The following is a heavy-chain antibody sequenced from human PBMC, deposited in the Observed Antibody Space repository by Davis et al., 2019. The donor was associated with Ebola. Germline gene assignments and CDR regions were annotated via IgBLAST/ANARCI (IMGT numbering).Heavy chain of an antibody. Sequence: PGGSLRLSCAASGFTFSSDAMNWVRQVPGKGLEWVSSITRSGAGAYYADSVKGRCTISRDNSKNTLYLQMNSLRAEDTAVYYCASCSEDGMDVWGKGTTVTVSS. CDR2: ITRSGAGA. CDR1: GFTFSSDA. D-gene: IGHD3-10*02. V-gene: IGHV3-23*01. CDR3: ASCSEDGMDV. J-gene: IGHJ6*04.